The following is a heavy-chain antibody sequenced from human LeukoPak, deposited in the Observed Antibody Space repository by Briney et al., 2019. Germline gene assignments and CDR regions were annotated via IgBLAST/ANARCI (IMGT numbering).Heavy chain of an antibody. D-gene: IGHD5-18*01. Sequence: SETLSLTCTVSGGSISSSSYYWGWIRQPPGKGLEWIGSIYYSGSTYYNPSLKSRVTISVDTSKNQFSLKLSSVTAADTAVYYCARGYRYGDNWFDPWGQGTLVTVSS. CDR3: ARGYRYGDNWFDP. CDR2: IYYSGST. CDR1: GGSISSSSYY. V-gene: IGHV4-39*07. J-gene: IGHJ5*02.